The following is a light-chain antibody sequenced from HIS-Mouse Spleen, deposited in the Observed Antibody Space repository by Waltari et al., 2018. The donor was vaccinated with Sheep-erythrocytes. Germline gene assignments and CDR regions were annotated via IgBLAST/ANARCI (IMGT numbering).Light chain of an antibody. CDR2: EVS. V-gene: IGLV2-8*01. Sequence: QSALTQPPSASGSPGQSVTIPCTGPSSDVGGYNYFSWYQQHPGKAPKLMIYEVSKRPSGVPDRFSGSKSGNTASLTVSGLQAEDEADYYCSSYAGSNNWVFGGGTKLTVL. J-gene: IGLJ3*02. CDR3: SSYAGSNNWV. CDR1: SSDVGGYNY.